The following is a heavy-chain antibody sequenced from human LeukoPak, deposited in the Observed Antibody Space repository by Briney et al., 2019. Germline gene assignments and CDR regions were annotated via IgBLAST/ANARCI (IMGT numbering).Heavy chain of an antibody. CDR2: IRFDGSNN. V-gene: IGHV3-30*02. Sequence: GGSLTLSCAASGFIFGRDSMNWVRQAPGKGLEWVAFIRFDGSNNYYADSVKGRFTISRGNSKNTLYLQMNSLRTEDTAVYYCAKDMVELYISRWTPDYWGQGTLVTVSS. CDR1: GFIFGRDS. J-gene: IGHJ4*02. CDR3: AKDMVELYISRWTPDY. D-gene: IGHD6-13*01.